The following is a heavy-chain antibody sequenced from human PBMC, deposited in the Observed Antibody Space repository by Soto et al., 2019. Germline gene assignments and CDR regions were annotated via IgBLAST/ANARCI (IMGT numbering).Heavy chain of an antibody. V-gene: IGHV3-21*01. CDR3: ASIGDLITDDAFDI. CDR2: ISSSSSYI. J-gene: IGHJ3*02. D-gene: IGHD2-21*01. CDR1: GFTFSSYS. Sequence: EVQLVESGGGLVKPGGSLRLSCAASGFTFSSYSMNWVRQAPGKGLEWVSSISSSSSYIYYADSVKGRFTISRDNAKNSLYLQMNSLRAEDTAVYYCASIGDLITDDAFDIWGQGTMVTVSS.